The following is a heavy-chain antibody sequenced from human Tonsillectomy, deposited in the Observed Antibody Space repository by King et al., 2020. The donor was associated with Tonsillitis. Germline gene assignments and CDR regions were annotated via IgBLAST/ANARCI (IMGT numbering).Heavy chain of an antibody. CDR3: ARGEAGYFYYYYYYMDV. V-gene: IGHV3-30*04. CDR2: ISYDGRNK. J-gene: IGHJ6*03. CDR1: GFTSSSYA. D-gene: IGHD3-9*01. Sequence: VQLVESGGGVVQPGRSLRLSCAASGFTSSSYALHWVRQPPGKGLEWVAVISYDGRNKYYADSVKGRFTISRDNSKNTLYLEMNSLRAEDTAVYYCARGEAGYFYYYYYYMDVWGKGTTVTVSS.